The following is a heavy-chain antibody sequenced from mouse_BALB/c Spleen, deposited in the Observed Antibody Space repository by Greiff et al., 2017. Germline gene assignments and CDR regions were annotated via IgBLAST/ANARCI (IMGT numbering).Heavy chain of an antibody. CDR2: INPSNGRT. CDR1: GYTFTSYW. Sequence: QVQLQQPGAELVKPGASVKLSCKASGYTFTSYWMHWVKQRPGQGLEWIGEINPSNGRTNYNEKFKSKATLTVDKSSSTAYMQLSSLPSEDSAVYYGAREDFTTNAMDYWGQGTSVTVSS. D-gene: IGHD1-1*01. V-gene: IGHV1S81*02. J-gene: IGHJ4*01. CDR3: AREDFTTNAMDY.